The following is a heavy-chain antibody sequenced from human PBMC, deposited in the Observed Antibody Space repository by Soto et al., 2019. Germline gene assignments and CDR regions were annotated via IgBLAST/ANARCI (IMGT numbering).Heavy chain of an antibody. D-gene: IGHD3-22*01. J-gene: IGHJ4*02. CDR2: IYSGGST. V-gene: IGHV3-66*01. Sequence: GGSLRLSCAASGFTVSSNYMSWVRQAPGKGLEWVSVIYSGGSTYYADSVKGRFTISRDNSKNTLYLQMNSLRAEDTAVYYCAMSASGSNFDYWGQGTLVTVSS. CDR1: GFTVSSNY. CDR3: AMSASGSNFDY.